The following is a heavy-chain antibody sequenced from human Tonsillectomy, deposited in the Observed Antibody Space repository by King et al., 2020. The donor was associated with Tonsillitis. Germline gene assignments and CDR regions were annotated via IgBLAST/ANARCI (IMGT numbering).Heavy chain of an antibody. CDR1: GFTFSNYA. D-gene: IGHD5-12*01. Sequence: VQLVESGGGVVQPGRSLRLSCAASGFTFSNYAMHWVRQAPGKGLEWVALISDDGRNKLYADSVKGLFTISRDISKNTLYLQMNGLGAEDTAVYYCVREGAEYGGYLGGLDYWGQGTLVTVSS. CDR2: ISDDGRNK. CDR3: VREGAEYGGYLGGLDY. J-gene: IGHJ4*02. V-gene: IGHV3-30*04.